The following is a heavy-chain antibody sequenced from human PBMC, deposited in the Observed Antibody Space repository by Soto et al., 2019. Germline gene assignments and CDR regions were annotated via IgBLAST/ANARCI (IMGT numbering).Heavy chain of an antibody. Sequence: GSGPTLVNPTQTLTLTCTFSGFSLSTSGMCVSWIRQPPGKALEWLALIDWDDDKYYSTSLKTRLTISKDTSKNQVVFTMTNMDPVDTATYYCARGFIASPWYTLPDYWGQGTLVTVSS. CDR3: ARGFIASPWYTLPDY. D-gene: IGHD6-13*01. J-gene: IGHJ4*02. CDR1: GFSLSTSGMC. V-gene: IGHV2-70*01. CDR2: IDWDDDK.